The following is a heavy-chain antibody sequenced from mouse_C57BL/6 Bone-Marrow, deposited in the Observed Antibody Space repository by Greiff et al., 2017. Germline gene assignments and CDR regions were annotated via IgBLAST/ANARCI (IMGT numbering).Heavy chain of an antibody. CDR2: ISSGGSYN. J-gene: IGHJ3*01. D-gene: IGHD2-14*01. Sequence: EVKLVESGGDLVKPGGSLKLSCAASGFTFSSYGMSWVRQTPDKRLEWVATISSGGSYNYYPDSVKGRFPISSDNAKDTLYLQMSSLKSGDKSKYYCARGDRRTWFAYWGQGTLVTVSA. CDR3: ARGDRRTWFAY. CDR1: GFTFSSYG. V-gene: IGHV5-6*02.